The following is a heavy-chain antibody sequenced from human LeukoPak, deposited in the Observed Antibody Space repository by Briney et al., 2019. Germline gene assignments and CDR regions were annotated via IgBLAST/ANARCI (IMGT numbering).Heavy chain of an antibody. CDR2: IRGSGGST. V-gene: IGHV3-23*01. CDR1: GFTFSSYA. D-gene: IGHD4-23*01. CDR3: ARDYGGNSPDY. Sequence: GGSLRLSCAASGFTFSSYAMSWVRQAPGKGLEWVSAIRGSGGSTYYADSVKGRFTISRDNSKNTLYLQTNSLRAEDTAVYYCARDYGGNSPDYWGQGTLVTVSS. J-gene: IGHJ4*02.